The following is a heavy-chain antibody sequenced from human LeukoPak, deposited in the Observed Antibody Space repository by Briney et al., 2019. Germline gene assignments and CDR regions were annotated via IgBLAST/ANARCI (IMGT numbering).Heavy chain of an antibody. CDR3: AKVGYSYGYPLYYFDY. J-gene: IGHJ4*02. D-gene: IGHD5-18*01. CDR2: ISGSGGST. Sequence: GGSLRLSCAASGFTFSSYAMSWVRQAPGKGLEWVSAISGSGGSTYYADSVKGRFTISRDNSKNTLYLQMNSLRAEDTAVYYCAKVGYSYGYPLYYFDYWGQGTLVTVSS. CDR1: GFTFSSYA. V-gene: IGHV3-23*01.